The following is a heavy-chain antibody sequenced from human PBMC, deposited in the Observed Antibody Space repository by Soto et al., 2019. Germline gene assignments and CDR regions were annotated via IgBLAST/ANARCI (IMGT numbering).Heavy chain of an antibody. CDR2: MNPNSGNT. CDR3: ARKGGYSVYDYWFDP. D-gene: IGHD5-12*01. V-gene: IGHV1-8*01. J-gene: IGHJ5*02. Sequence: ASVKVSCKASGYTFTSYDINWVRQATGQGLEWMGWMNPNSGNTGYAQKFQGRVTMTRNTSISTAYMELSSLRSEDTAVYYCARKGGYSVYDYWFDPWGQGTLVTVSS. CDR1: GYTFTSYD.